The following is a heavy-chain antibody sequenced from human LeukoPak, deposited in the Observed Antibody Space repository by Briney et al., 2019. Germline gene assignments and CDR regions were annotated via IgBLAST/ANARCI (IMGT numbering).Heavy chain of an antibody. CDR1: GFTFDDYG. CDR3: SRGAGGTYSY. D-gene: IGHD1-26*01. Sequence: PGRSLRLSCAASGFTFDDYGMSWVRQAPGKGLEWVSGINWNGGSTGYADSVKGRFTISRDNAQNSLYLQMNSLRAEDTALYYCSRGAGGTYSYWGQGTLVTASS. V-gene: IGHV3-20*04. CDR2: INWNGGST. J-gene: IGHJ4*02.